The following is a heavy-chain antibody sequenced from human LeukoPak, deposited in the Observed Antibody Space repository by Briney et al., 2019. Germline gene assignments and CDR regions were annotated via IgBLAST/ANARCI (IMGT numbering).Heavy chain of an antibody. CDR1: GGSISSYY. D-gene: IGHD6-6*01. J-gene: IGHJ6*03. CDR2: IYTSGST. V-gene: IGHV4-4*07. CDR3: VRGGSSSAYYYYYMDV. Sequence: SETLSLTCTVSGGSISSYYGSWIRQPAGKGLEWIGRIYTSGSTNYNPSLKSRVTMSVDTSKNQFSLKLSSVTAADTAVYYCVRGGSSSAYYYYYMDVWGKGTTVTVSS.